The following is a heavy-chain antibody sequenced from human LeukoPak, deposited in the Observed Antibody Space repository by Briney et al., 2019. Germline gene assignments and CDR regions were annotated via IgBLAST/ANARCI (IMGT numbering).Heavy chain of an antibody. CDR3: ARHDYGPNWYFDL. D-gene: IGHD4-17*01. CDR1: GYTFSSYA. V-gene: IGHV1-18*01. CDR2: ISAYNGNT. J-gene: IGHJ2*01. Sequence: ASVKVSCKASGYTFSSYAMNWVRQAPGQGLEWMGWISAYNGNTNYAQKLQGRVTMTTDTSTSTAYMELRSLRSDDTAVYYCARHDYGPNWYFDLWGRGTLVTVSS.